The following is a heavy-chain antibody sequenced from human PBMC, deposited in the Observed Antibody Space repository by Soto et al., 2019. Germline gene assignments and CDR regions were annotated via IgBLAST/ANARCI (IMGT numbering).Heavy chain of an antibody. CDR3: AKVGSGYDLEGYFDY. V-gene: IGHV3-30*18. CDR2: ISYDGSNK. D-gene: IGHD5-12*01. CDR1: GFTFSSYG. J-gene: IGHJ4*02. Sequence: QVQLVESGGGVVQPGRSLRLSCAASGFTFSSYGMHWVRQAPGKGLEWVAVISYDGSNKYYADSVKGRFTISRENSKNTVYLQMNSLRAEDTAVYYCAKVGSGYDLEGYFDYWGQGTLVTVSS.